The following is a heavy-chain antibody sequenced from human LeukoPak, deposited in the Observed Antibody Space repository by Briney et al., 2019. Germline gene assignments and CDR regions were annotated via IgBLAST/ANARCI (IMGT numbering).Heavy chain of an antibody. CDR2: IKQDGSEK. Sequence: GGCLRLSCAASGFTFSSYWMSWVRQAPGKGLEWVANIKQDGSEKYYVDSVKGRFTISRDNAKNSLYLQMNRLRAEDTAVYYCARDAFSYYYYYMDVWGKGTTVTVSS. CDR1: GFTFSSYW. J-gene: IGHJ6*03. CDR3: ARDAFSYYYYYMDV. V-gene: IGHV3-7*01.